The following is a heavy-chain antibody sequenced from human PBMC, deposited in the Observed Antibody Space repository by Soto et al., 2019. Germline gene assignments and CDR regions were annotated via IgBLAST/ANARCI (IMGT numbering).Heavy chain of an antibody. D-gene: IGHD3-3*01. CDR3: AREERLNYDVWSGYYADFDY. V-gene: IGHV4-34*01. CDR2: INHSGST. CDR1: GGSFSGYY. Sequence: SETLSLTCAVYGGSFSGYYWSWIRQPPGKGLEWIGEINHSGSTNYNPSLKSRVTISVDTSKNQCSLKLSSVTAADTAVYYCAREERLNYDVWSGYYADFDYWGQGTLVTVSS. J-gene: IGHJ4*02.